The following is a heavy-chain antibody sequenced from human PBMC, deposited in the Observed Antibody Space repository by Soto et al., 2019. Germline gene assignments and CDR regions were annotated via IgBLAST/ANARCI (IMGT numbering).Heavy chain of an antibody. Sequence: SGPTLVNPTETLTLTCTVSGFSLSNARMGVSWIRQPPGKALEWLAHIFSNDEKSYSTSLKSRLTISKDTSKSQVVLTVTNMKPVDTATYYCARIPYYDFWSGPTPFSYYYGMDVWGQGTTVTVSS. V-gene: IGHV2-26*01. J-gene: IGHJ6*02. D-gene: IGHD3-3*01. CDR1: GFSLSNARMG. CDR3: ARIPYYDFWSGPTPFSYYYGMDV. CDR2: IFSNDEK.